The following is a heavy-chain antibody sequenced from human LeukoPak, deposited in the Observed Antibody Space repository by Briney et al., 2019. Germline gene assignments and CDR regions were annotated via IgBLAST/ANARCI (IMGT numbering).Heavy chain of an antibody. J-gene: IGHJ3*02. CDR2: ISSSSSYI. CDR3: ARVGSVVEVDPFDI. Sequence: PGGSLRLSCAASGFTFSSYSMNWVRQAPGKGLEWVSSISSSSSYIYYADSVKGRFTISRDNAKNSLYLQVNSLRAEDTAVYYCARVGSVVEVDPFDIWGQGTMVTVSS. CDR1: GFTFSSYS. D-gene: IGHD2-15*01. V-gene: IGHV3-21*01.